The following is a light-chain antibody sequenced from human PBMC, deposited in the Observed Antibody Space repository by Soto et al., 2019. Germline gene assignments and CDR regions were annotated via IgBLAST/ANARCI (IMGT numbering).Light chain of an antibody. CDR3: QKHNAAPLT. V-gene: IGKV1-27*01. J-gene: IGKJ4*01. CDR2: TSS. CDR1: QGIGNY. Sequence: IQLTQSPSSLSASVGDRVTITCRASQGIGNYLAWYQQKPGKVPKLLIYTSSTLQSGVPSRFSGSGSGTDFTLTISNLQPEDVATYYCQKHNAAPLTFGGGTTVDIK.